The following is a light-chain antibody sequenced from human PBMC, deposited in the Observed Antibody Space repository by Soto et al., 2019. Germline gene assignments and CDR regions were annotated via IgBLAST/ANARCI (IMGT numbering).Light chain of an antibody. CDR1: SSNIGAGYD. V-gene: IGLV1-40*01. CDR3: QSYDNSLSGSYV. J-gene: IGLJ1*01. Sequence: QLVLTQPPSVSGAPGQRVTISCTGSSSNIGAGYDVHWYQQLPGTAPKLLIYGNSNRPSGVPDRFSGSKSGTSASLAITGLQAEDEADYYCQSYDNSLSGSYVFGTGTKSPS. CDR2: GNS.